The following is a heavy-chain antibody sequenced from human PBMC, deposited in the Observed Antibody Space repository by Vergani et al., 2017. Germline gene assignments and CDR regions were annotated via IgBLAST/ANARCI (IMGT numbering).Heavy chain of an antibody. V-gene: IGHV4-30-4*08. CDR1: GGPISSGDYF. D-gene: IGHD2-21*02. J-gene: IGHJ5*02. CDR2: IYYSGTT. Sequence: QVQLQESGPGLLKPSQTLSLTCTVSGGPISSGDYFWSWIRQPPGKGLEWIGYIYYSGTTYYNPSLESRVTISVDTSKNQFSLKLSSVTAADTAVYYCARTHYCGGDGYTEENWFDPWGQGTLVIVSS. CDR3: ARTHYCGGDGYTEENWFDP.